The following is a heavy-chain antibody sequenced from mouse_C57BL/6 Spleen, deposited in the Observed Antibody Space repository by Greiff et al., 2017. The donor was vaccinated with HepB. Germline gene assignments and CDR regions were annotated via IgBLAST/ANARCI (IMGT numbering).Heavy chain of an antibody. V-gene: IGHV1-64*01. CDR1: GYTFTSYW. CDR2: IHPNSGST. J-gene: IGHJ3*01. Sequence: QVQLQQPGAELVKPGASVKLSCKASGYTFTSYWMHWVKQRPGQGLEWIGMIHPNSGSTNYNEKFKSKATLTVDKSSSTAYMQLSSLTSEDSAVYYCARLGDYDEGFAYWGQGTLVTVSA. D-gene: IGHD2-4*01. CDR3: ARLGDYDEGFAY.